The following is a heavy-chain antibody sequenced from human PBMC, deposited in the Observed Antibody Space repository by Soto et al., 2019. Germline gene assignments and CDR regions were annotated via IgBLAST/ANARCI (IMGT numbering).Heavy chain of an antibody. J-gene: IGHJ1*01. Sequence: GGSLRLSCAVSGFTFDDNAMHWVRQAPEKGLEWVSGINWKSDIGYADSVKGRFTISRDNAENSLYLQMNSLRAEDTALYYCDFSQYGGARTTFLSRGQRSPVIVS. V-gene: IGHV3-9*01. CDR1: GFTFDDNA. D-gene: IGHD3-16*01. CDR3: DFSQYGGARTTFLS. CDR2: INWKSDI.